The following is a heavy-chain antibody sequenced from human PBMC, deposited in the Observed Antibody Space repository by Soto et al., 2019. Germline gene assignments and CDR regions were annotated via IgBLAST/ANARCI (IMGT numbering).Heavy chain of an antibody. D-gene: IGHD1-26*01. CDR2: ISANNGNT. CDR3: ARDRGSYALDY. V-gene: IGHV1-18*01. J-gene: IGHJ4*02. CDR1: GYPFTHYG. Sequence: ASVKVSCKSSGYPFTHYGITWIRQAPGQGLEWMGWISANNGNTNYAQKLQGRVTMTTDTSTSTAYMELRSLRSDDTAVYYCARDRGSYALDYWGQGTLVTVSS.